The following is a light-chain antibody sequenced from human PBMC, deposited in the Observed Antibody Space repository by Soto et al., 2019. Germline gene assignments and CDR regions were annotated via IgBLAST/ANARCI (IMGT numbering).Light chain of an antibody. V-gene: IGLV2-14*01. CDR3: CSYASGSIYV. J-gene: IGLJ1*01. CDR2: EVG. Sequence: QSALTQPASVSGSPGQSITISCTGTSSDVGAFNYVSWYLHYPGKAPKLMIYEVGNRPSGVSKRFSGSKSGNTASLTISGLQAEDEADYYCCSYASGSIYVFGTGTKLTVL. CDR1: SSDVGAFNY.